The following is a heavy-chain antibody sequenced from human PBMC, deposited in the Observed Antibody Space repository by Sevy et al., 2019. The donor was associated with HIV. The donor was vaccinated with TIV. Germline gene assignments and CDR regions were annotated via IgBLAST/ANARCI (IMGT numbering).Heavy chain of an antibody. Sequence: LTCAASGFTFSSYSMNCVRQAPGKGLESVSSISTSSSYIYYADSVKGRFTISRDNAKNSLYLQMNSLRAEDTAVYYCARDEVGGSYWEFDYWGQGTLVTVSS. CDR1: GFTFSSYS. CDR3: ARDEVGGSYWEFDY. CDR2: ISTSSSYI. V-gene: IGHV3-21*01. J-gene: IGHJ4*02. D-gene: IGHD1-26*01.